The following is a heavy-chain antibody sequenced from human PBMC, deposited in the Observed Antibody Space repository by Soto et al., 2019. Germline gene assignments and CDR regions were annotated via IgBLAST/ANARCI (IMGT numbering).Heavy chain of an antibody. CDR3: ARTDYGTACFDP. V-gene: IGHV4-30-4*01. Sequence: TLSLTCTASGDSISSCNHYWSWIRQPPGKGLEWIGYIFYSGTAYYNPSLKSSLTISVDTSKNQFSLKLSSVTAADTAVYYCARTDYGTACFDPWGQGSLVTVSS. CDR1: GDSISSCNHY. CDR2: IFYSGTA. J-gene: IGHJ5*02. D-gene: IGHD3-10*01.